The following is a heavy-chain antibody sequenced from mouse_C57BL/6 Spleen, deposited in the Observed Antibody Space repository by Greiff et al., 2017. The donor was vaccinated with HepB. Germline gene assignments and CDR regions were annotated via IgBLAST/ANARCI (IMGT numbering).Heavy chain of an antibody. V-gene: IGHV1-7*01. CDR2: INPSSGYT. CDR1: GYTFTSYW. Sequence: VQLQQSGAELAKPGASVKLSCKASGYTFTSYWMHWVKQRPGQGLEWIGYINPSSGYTKYNQKFKDKATLTADKSSSTAYMQLSSLTYEDSAVYYCARRSSNSYYAMDYWGQGTSVTVSS. D-gene: IGHD2-5*01. CDR3: ARRSSNSYYAMDY. J-gene: IGHJ4*01.